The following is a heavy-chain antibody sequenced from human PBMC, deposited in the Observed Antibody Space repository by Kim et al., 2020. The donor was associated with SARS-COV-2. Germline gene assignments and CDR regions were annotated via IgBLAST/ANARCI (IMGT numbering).Heavy chain of an antibody. CDR1: GLTFSSYA. V-gene: IGHV3-23*01. D-gene: IGHD3-10*01. Sequence: GGSLRLSCAASGLTFSSYAMSWVRQAPGKGLEWVSAISGSGGSTYYADSVKGRFTISRDNSKNPMYLQMNSLRAEDTAVYYCAKDGAPSWFGELFLFDYWGQGTLVTVSS. CDR3: AKDGAPSWFGELFLFDY. CDR2: ISGSGGST. J-gene: IGHJ4*02.